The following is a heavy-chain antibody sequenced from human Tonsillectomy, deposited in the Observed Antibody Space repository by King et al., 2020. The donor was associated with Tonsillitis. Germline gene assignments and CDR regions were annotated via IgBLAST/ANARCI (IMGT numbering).Heavy chain of an antibody. CDR2: MGSSGSTM. D-gene: IGHD2-15*01. Sequence: VQLVESGGGLVKPGGSLRLSCAASGFTFTDYYMAWIRQAPGKGLEWLSYMGSSGSTMYYADSVKGRFTISRDNGKNSVYLQMDSLRAEDTAVYYCTRDRQYCGGGSCYRTGSDYWGQGTLVTVSS. CDR3: TRDRQYCGGGSCYRTGSDY. J-gene: IGHJ4*02. CDR1: GFTFTDYY. V-gene: IGHV3-11*01.